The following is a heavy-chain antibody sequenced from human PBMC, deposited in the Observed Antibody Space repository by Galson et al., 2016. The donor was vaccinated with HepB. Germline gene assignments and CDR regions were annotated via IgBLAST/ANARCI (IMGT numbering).Heavy chain of an antibody. D-gene: IGHD3-16*01. V-gene: IGHV4-39*01. Sequence: SETLSLTCSVSGDSVSSNYWGWIRQSPGKGLEWIGAASYSGGTYYNPSLRSRVTVSVDTSKKLFSLKLHSVTVADTALYFCARHLGGPHVFGRNPRYSYFYMDVWGKGTTVTVSS. CDR3: ARHLGGPHVFGRNPRYSYFYMDV. CDR2: ASYSGGT. CDR1: GDSVSSNY. J-gene: IGHJ6*03.